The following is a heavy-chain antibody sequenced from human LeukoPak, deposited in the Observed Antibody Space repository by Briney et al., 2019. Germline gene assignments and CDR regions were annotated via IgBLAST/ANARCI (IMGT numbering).Heavy chain of an antibody. CDR3: ARDIGKTGLDY. Sequence: SETLSLTCTVSGYSISSGYYWGWIRQPPGKGLEWIGSIYHSGSTYYNPSLKSRVTISVDTSKNQFSLKLSSVTAADTAVYYCARDIGKTGLDYWGQGTLVTVSS. V-gene: IGHV4-38-2*02. D-gene: IGHD1-1*01. CDR1: GYSISSGYY. J-gene: IGHJ4*02. CDR2: IYHSGST.